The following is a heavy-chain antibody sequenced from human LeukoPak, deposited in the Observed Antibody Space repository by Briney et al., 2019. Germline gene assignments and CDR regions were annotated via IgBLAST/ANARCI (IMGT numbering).Heavy chain of an antibody. Sequence: GGSLRLSCAASGFTFSRYAMSWVRQAPGKGLEWVSGISGSGDSTYNADSVKGRFTISRDNAKNSLYLQMNSLRAEDTAVYYCASYLRYYDYWSGYNADYYLDSWGQGTLVTVSS. J-gene: IGHJ4*02. CDR2: ISGSGDST. V-gene: IGHV3-23*01. D-gene: IGHD3-3*01. CDR3: ASYLRYYDYWSGYNADYYLDS. CDR1: GFTFSRYA.